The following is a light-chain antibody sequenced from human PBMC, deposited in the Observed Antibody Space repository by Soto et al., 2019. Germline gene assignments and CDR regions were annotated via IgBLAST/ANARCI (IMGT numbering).Light chain of an antibody. CDR1: ISDVGNYIF. CDR2: DIN. CDR3: VSYTTSASYV. V-gene: IGLV2-14*01. J-gene: IGLJ1*01. Sequence: QSVLTQPASVSGSPGQSITISCTGTISDVGNYIFVSWYRQHPGKAPKLMIYDINNRPSGVSNRFSGSKSGNTASLTISGLQAEDEADYYCVSYTTSASYVFRTGTKVTVL.